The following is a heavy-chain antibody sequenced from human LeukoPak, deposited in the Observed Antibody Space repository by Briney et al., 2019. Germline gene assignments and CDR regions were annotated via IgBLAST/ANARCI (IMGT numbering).Heavy chain of an antibody. V-gene: IGHV4-4*02. Sequence: SETLSLTCAVSGGSISSSNWWSWVRQPPGKGLEWIGEIYHSGSTNYNTSLKSRVTISVDKSKNQFSLKLSSVTAADTAVYYCARAPTGDNWFDPWGQGTLVTVSS. J-gene: IGHJ5*02. CDR3: ARAPTGDNWFDP. CDR2: IYHSGST. CDR1: GGSISSSNW. D-gene: IGHD4-17*01.